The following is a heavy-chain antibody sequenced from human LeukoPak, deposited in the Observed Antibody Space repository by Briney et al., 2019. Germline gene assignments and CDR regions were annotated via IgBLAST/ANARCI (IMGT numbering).Heavy chain of an antibody. D-gene: IGHD3-10*01. CDR2: IYYSGST. CDR3: ARLARGGI. CDR1: GGSISSSSYY. V-gene: IGHV4-39*07. Sequence: SETLSLTCTVSGGSISSSSYYWGWIRQPPGKGLEWIGSIYYSGSTYYNPSLKSRVTISVDTSKNQFSLKLSSVTAADTAVYYCARLARGGIWGQGTMVTVSS. J-gene: IGHJ3*02.